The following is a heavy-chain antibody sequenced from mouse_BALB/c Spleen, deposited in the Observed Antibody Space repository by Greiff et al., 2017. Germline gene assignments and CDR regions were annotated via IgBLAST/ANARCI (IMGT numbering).Heavy chain of an antibody. Sequence: QVQLKQSGAELVKPGSSVKISCKAPGYAFSSYWMNWVKQRPGQGLEWIGQIYPGDGDTNYNGKFKGKATLTADKSSSTAYMQLSSLTSEDSAVYFCARIDYGTRMDYWGQGTSVPVSS. J-gene: IGHJ4*01. CDR3: ARIDYGTRMDY. CDR2: IYPGDGDT. CDR1: GYAFSSYW. V-gene: IGHV1-80*01. D-gene: IGHD1-1*01.